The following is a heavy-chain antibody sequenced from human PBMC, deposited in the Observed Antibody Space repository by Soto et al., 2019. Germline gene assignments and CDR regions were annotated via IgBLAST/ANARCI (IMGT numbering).Heavy chain of an antibody. CDR1: GGSIRGYY. V-gene: IGHV4-59*01. Sequence: QVQLQESGPGLVRPSETLSLTCTVSGGSIRGYYWSWIRQPPGKGLEWIGYISYSGSTNYNPSLKSRVTISVDTSKNQFSLMLSSVTAADTAVYYCAREGGVATPIGMDVWGQGTTVTVSS. CDR2: ISYSGST. J-gene: IGHJ6*02. D-gene: IGHD5-12*01. CDR3: AREGGVATPIGMDV.